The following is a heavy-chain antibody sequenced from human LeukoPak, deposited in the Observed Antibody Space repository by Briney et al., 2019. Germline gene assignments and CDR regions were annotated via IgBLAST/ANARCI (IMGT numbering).Heavy chain of an antibody. CDR3: ARSRKSGRWDYFDY. Sequence: PGRSLRLSCAASGFTFSSYPMHWLRQAPGKGLEWVAVTSFDGSNKYYADAVKGRFTFSRDNSKNTLYLQMNSLRAEDTAVYYCARSRKSGRWDYFDYWGQGTLVTVSS. D-gene: IGHD2-2*01. V-gene: IGHV3-30*04. CDR2: TSFDGSNK. CDR1: GFTFSSYP. J-gene: IGHJ4*02.